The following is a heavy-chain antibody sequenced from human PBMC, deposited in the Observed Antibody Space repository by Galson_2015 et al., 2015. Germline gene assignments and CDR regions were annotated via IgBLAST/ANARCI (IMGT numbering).Heavy chain of an antibody. CDR1: GGSISSRNW. CDR3: ARQLGNDYFFYYMDV. J-gene: IGHJ6*03. Sequence: ETLSLTCAVSGGSISSRNWWSWVRQPPGKGLEWIGEIYHSGSTNYNPSLKSRVTISVDKSKNQFSLKLSSVTAADTAVYYCARQLGNDYFFYYMDVWGKGTTVTVS. V-gene: IGHV4-4*02. CDR2: IYHSGST. D-gene: IGHD7-27*01.